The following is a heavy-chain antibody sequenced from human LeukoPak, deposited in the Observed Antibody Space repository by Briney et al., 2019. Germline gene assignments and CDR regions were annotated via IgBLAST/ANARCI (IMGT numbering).Heavy chain of an antibody. V-gene: IGHV1-69*01. CDR1: GGTFSSYA. Sequence: SVKVSCKASGGTFSSYAISWVRQAPGQGLEWMGGIIPIFGTANYAQKFQGRVTITADESTSTAYMERSNLRSEDTAVYYCARAVSTVAGGMDVWGQGTTVTVSS. CDR2: IIPIFGTA. J-gene: IGHJ6*02. D-gene: IGHD5/OR15-5a*01. CDR3: ARAVSTVAGGMDV.